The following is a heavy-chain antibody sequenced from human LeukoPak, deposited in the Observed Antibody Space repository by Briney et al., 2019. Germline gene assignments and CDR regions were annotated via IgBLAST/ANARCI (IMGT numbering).Heavy chain of an antibody. CDR1: GFTFNNYG. V-gene: IGHV3-30*18. Sequence: GRSLRLSCVASGFTFNNYGMHWVRQAPGKGLEWVAVISYDGSNEYYGDSVKGRFTISRENSENTLYLQMNSLGVENTALYYCEKNMDCSSLTCHSTNYFDYWGQGPPVTVSS. CDR2: ISYDGSNE. CDR3: EKNMDCSSLTCHSTNYFDY. D-gene: IGHD2-2*01. J-gene: IGHJ4*02.